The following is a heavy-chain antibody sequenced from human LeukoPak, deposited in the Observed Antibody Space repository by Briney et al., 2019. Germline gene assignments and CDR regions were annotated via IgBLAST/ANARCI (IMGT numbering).Heavy chain of an antibody. CDR2: IRYDGSNK. J-gene: IGHJ3*02. V-gene: IGHV3-30*02. D-gene: IGHD2-2*01. Sequence: PGGSLRLSCAASGFTFSSYGMHWVRQAPGKGLEWVAFIRYDGSNKYYADSVKGRFTISRDNSKNTLYLQMNSLRAEDTAVYYCAKEYCSSTSCPLDAFDIWGQGTMVTVSS. CDR1: GFTFSSYG. CDR3: AKEYCSSTSCPLDAFDI.